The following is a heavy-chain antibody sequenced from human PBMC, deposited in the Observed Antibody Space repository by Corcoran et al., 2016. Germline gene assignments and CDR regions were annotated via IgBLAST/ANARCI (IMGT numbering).Heavy chain of an antibody. CDR1: GFTFSAYG. D-gene: IGHD1-20*01. CDR3: ARHITGTKSGFDF. V-gene: IGHV3-48*02. CDR2: ISSGSGDI. Sequence: EVQLVESGGGFVQPGGSLKLSCEASGFTFSAYGMNWVRQAPGKGLEWLSFISSGSGDIYYAGSVKGRFTVSRHNAKNTLYLQMNSLGDEDAAVYYCARHITGTKSGFDFWGQGTLVTVSS. J-gene: IGHJ4*02.